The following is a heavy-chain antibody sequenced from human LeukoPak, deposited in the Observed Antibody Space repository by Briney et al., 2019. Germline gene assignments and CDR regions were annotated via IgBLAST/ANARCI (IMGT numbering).Heavy chain of an antibody. V-gene: IGHV3-30*02. CDR2: IRYDGSNK. J-gene: IGHJ4*02. D-gene: IGHD3-22*01. CDR3: AKDRAYDSSGYLFDY. Sequence: PGRSLRLSCAASGFTFSSYGMHWVRQAPGKGLEWVAFIRYDGSNKYYADSVKGRFTISRDNSKNTLYLQMNSLRAEDTAVYYCAKDRAYDSSGYLFDYWGQGTLVTVSS. CDR1: GFTFSSYG.